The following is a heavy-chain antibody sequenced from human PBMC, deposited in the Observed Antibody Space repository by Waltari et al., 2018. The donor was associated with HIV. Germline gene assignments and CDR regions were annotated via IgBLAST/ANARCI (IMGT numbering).Heavy chain of an antibody. CDR3: ARDLGSSSWYNYYYGMDV. Sequence: EVQLVQHGGGLIQPGGSLSLPCGASGFTGSSTYLRWDRQAPGKGLEWVSVIYSGGNTYYADSVKGRFTISRDNSKNTLYLQLNSLRAEDSAVYYCARDLGSSSWYNYYYGMDVWGQGTTVTVSS. V-gene: IGHV3-53*01. D-gene: IGHD6-13*01. J-gene: IGHJ6*02. CDR1: GFTGSSTY. CDR2: IYSGGNT.